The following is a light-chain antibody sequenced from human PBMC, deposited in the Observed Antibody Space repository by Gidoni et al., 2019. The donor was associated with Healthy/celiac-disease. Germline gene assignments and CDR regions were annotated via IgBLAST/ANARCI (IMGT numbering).Light chain of an antibody. CDR2: AAS. CDR3: QQSYSTPRT. V-gene: IGKV1-39*01. J-gene: IGKJ1*01. Sequence: DIQMTQPPSSLSASVGDRVTITCRASQSISSYLSGYQQKPGKAPKLLIYAASSLQSGVPSRFSGSGSGTAFTLTISSLQPEDFATYYCQQSYSTPRTFGQGTKVEIK. CDR1: QSISSY.